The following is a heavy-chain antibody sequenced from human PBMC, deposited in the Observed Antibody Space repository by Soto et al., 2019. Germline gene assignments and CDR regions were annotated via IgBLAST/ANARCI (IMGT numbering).Heavy chain of an antibody. CDR1: GFTFCSYA. D-gene: IGHD6-13*01. CDR2: ISGSGGST. V-gene: IGHV3-23*01. CDR3: AKDRAVGQQLVYFYYYYYGMDV. Sequence: EVQLLESGGGLVQPGGSLRLSCAASGFTFCSYAMSWVRQAPGKGLEWVSAISGSGGSTYYADSVKGRFTISRDNSKNTLYLQMNSLRAEDTAVYYCAKDRAVGQQLVYFYYYYYGMDVWGQGTTVTVSS. J-gene: IGHJ6*02.